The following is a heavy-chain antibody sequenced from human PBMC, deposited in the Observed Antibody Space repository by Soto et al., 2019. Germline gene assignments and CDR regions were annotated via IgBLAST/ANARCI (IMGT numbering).Heavy chain of an antibody. CDR2: ISAYNGNT. Sequence: QVQLVQSGGEVEKPGASVKVSCKTSGYSFTTYGISWVRQAPGHGLEWMGWISAYNGNTNYAQKLQGRVTMTTDTSTSTAYMELRSLRSDDTAVYYCAREGPAPYYYYGMDVWGQGSTVTVSS. CDR3: AREGPAPYYYYGMDV. CDR1: GYSFTTYG. V-gene: IGHV1-18*01. J-gene: IGHJ6*02.